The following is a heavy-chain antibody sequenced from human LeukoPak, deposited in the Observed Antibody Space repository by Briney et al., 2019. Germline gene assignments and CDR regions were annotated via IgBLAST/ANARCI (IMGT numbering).Heavy chain of an antibody. J-gene: IGHJ6*03. CDR3: ARHKIGYDHYYYMDV. CDR1: GGSISSYY. Sequence: SETLSLTCTVSGGSISSYYWSWIRQPAGKGLEWIGRIYTSGSTNYNPSLKSRVTMSVDTSKNQFSLKLSSVTAADTAVYYCARHKIGYDHYYYMDVWGKGTTVTISS. CDR2: IYTSGST. V-gene: IGHV4-4*07. D-gene: IGHD5-12*01.